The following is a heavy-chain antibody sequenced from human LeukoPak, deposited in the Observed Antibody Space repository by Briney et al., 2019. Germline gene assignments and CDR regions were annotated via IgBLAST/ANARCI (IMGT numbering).Heavy chain of an antibody. CDR2: ISSSSSYI. V-gene: IGHV3-21*01. CDR1: GFTFSSYS. CDR3: ARDREWELLHPDYYYYMDV. J-gene: IGHJ6*03. D-gene: IGHD1-26*01. Sequence: GGSLRLSCAASGFTFSSYSMNWVRQAPGKGLEWVSSISSSSSYIYYADSVKGRFTISRDNAKDSLYLQMNSLRAEDTAVYYCARDREWELLHPDYYYYMDVWGKGTTVTVSS.